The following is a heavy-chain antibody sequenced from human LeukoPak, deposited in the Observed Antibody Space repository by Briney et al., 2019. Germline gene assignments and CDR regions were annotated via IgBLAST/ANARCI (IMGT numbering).Heavy chain of an antibody. J-gene: IGHJ4*02. CDR2: IYSSGTT. Sequence: SETLSLTCTVSGGSISSYYWSRIRQPPGKGLEWIGYIYSSGTTNYNPSLKSRVTISLDTSKNQFSLKLSSVTAADTAVYYCARSNMYSSSWYDYFDYWGQGTLVTVSS. CDR3: ARSNMYSSSWYDYFDY. CDR1: GGSISSYY. D-gene: IGHD6-13*01. V-gene: IGHV4-59*01.